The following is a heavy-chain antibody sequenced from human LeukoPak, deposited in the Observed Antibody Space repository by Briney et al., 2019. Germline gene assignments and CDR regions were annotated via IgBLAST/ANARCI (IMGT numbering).Heavy chain of an antibody. V-gene: IGHV1-2*02. D-gene: IGHD4-17*01. J-gene: IGHJ4*02. CDR3: AKVLPPMTTVTCFDY. CDR2: INSNSGGT. CDR1: GYTFTGYY. Sequence: ASVKVSCKASGYTFTGYYMHWVRQAPGQGLEWMGWINSNSGGTSYAQKFQGRVTMTRDTSISTAYMELSRLTSDGTAVYYCAKVLPPMTTVTCFDYWGQGTLVTVSS.